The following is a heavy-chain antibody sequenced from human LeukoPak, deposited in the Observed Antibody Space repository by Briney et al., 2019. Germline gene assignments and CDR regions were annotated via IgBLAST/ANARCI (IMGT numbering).Heavy chain of an antibody. CDR3: ARVPTAPYPQYYFDY. J-gene: IGHJ4*02. D-gene: IGHD4-17*01. CDR2: IYYSGST. Sequence: PSQILSLTCTVSGGSISSGDYYWSWIRQPPGKGLEWIGYIYYSGSTYYNPSLKSRVTISVDTSKNQFSLKLSSVTAADTAVYYCARVPTAPYPQYYFDYWGQGTLVTVSS. V-gene: IGHV4-30-4*08. CDR1: GGSISSGDYY.